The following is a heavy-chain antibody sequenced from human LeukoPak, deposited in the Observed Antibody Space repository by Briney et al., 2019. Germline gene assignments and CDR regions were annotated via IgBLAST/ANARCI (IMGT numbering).Heavy chain of an antibody. D-gene: IGHD2-21*02. CDR1: GFTFSYCG. CDR3: ARDGCGGDCYLADY. V-gene: IGHV3-33*01. CDR2: IWNDGSNK. J-gene: IGHJ4*02. Sequence: PGGSLRLSCAASGFTFSYCGMHWVRQTPDKGLQWVAVIWNDGSNKYYADSVKGRFTISRDNSKNTLYLQMNSLRAEDTAVYYCARDGCGGDCYLADYWGQGTLVTVSS.